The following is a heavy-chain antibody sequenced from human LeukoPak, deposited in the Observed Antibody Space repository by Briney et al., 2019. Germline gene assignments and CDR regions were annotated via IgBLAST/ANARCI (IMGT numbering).Heavy chain of an antibody. D-gene: IGHD6-13*01. CDR2: ISGSGGST. J-gene: IGHJ4*02. CDR3: ARDREGSSSWDY. Sequence: GGSLRLSCAASGFTFSNYGMSWVRQAPGKGLEWVSAISGSGGSTYYADSVKGRLTISRDNSKNTLYLQMNSLRAEDTAVYYCARDREGSSSWDYWGQGTLVAVSS. V-gene: IGHV3-23*01. CDR1: GFTFSNYG.